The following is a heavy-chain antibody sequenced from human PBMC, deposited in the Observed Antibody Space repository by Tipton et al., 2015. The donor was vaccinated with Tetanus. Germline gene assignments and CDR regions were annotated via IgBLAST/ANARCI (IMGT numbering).Heavy chain of an antibody. Sequence: LRLSCTVSGSSITSTTHYWGWIRQAPGKGLEWIGIIYYSGSTYYNASLRSRVTISVDTSKNQFSLQLRSVTAADTAVYYCARQDALNYYYVGYFHDWGQGTLVTVSS. CDR1: GSSITSTTHY. J-gene: IGHJ1*01. V-gene: IGHV4-39*01. CDR2: IYYSGST. D-gene: IGHD3-22*01. CDR3: ARQDALNYYYVGYFHD.